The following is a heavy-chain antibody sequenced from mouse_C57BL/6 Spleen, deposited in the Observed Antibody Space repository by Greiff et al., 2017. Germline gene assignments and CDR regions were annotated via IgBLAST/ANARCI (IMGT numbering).Heavy chain of an antibody. Sequence: VQLQQSGPELVKPGASVKISCKASGYTFTDYYINWVKQRPGQGLEWIGWIFPGSGSTYYNEKFKGKATLTVDKSSSTAYMLLSSLTSEDSAVYFCARSVGYDYDGFAYWGQGTLVTVSA. CDR3: ARSVGYDYDGFAY. V-gene: IGHV1-75*01. CDR2: IFPGSGST. D-gene: IGHD2-4*01. CDR1: GYTFTDYY. J-gene: IGHJ3*01.